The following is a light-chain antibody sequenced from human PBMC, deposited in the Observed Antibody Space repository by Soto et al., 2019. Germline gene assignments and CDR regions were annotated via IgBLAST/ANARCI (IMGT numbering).Light chain of an antibody. CDR2: AAS. CDR1: QSVTSN. CDR3: HQRGNWPPTST. V-gene: IGKV3-11*01. Sequence: EIVLTQSPDTLAVSPVEVATLSCWASQSVTSNLAWYQQKRGQAPRLLIYAASTRATGVPARFSGSGSGADFTLTISSLEPEYSEVYYCHQRGNWPPTSTFGQGTKVDIK. J-gene: IGKJ1*01.